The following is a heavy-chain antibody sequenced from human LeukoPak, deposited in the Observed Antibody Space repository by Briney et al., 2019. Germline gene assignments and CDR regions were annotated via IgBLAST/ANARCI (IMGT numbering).Heavy chain of an antibody. CDR3: ARESELRYFDWLVYYYYGMDV. D-gene: IGHD3-9*01. Sequence: ASVKVSCKASGYTFTGYYMHWVRQAPGQGLEWKGRINPNSGGTNYAQKFQGRVTMTRDTSISTAYMELSRLRSDDTAVYYCARESELRYFDWLVYYYYGMDVWGQGTTVTVSS. J-gene: IGHJ6*02. V-gene: IGHV1-2*06. CDR2: INPNSGGT. CDR1: GYTFTGYY.